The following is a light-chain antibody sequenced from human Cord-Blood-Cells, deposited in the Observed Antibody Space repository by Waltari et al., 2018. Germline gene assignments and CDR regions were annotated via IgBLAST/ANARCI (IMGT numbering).Light chain of an antibody. J-gene: IGLJ1*01. Sequence: SYELTQPPSVSVSPGQTARITCSGDALPQQYGYWYQQKPGQAPALVIYKDSERPSGIPERVSGSSSGTTVTLTISGVQAEDEADYYCQSADSSGTYYVFGTGTKVTVL. CDR1: ALPQQY. CDR3: QSADSSGTYYV. V-gene: IGLV3-25*03. CDR2: KDS.